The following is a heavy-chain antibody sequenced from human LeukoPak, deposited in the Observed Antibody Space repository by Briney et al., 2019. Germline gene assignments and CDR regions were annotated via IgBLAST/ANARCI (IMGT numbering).Heavy chain of an antibody. V-gene: IGHV4-59*01. CDR2: IYYSGST. CDR3: ARERIAAAGFDY. Sequence: SETLSLTCTVSGGSISSYYWSWIRQPPGKGLGWIGYIYYSGSTNYNPSLKSRVTISVDTSKNQFSLKLSSVTAADTAVYYCARERIAAAGFDYWGQGTLVTVSS. D-gene: IGHD6-13*01. CDR1: GGSISSYY. J-gene: IGHJ4*02.